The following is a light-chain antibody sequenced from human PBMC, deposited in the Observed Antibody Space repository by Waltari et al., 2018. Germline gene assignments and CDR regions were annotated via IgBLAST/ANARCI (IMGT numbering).Light chain of an antibody. V-gene: IGKV3-20*01. Sequence: PGERATVSCRASQSVSRALAWYHQKPGQAPRLLIYGASTRATGIPDRFSGSGSGTDFSLTISRLEPDDFAVYYCQHYLRVPVTFGQGTTVEI. CDR1: QSVSRA. CDR3: QHYLRVPVT. CDR2: GAS. J-gene: IGKJ1*01.